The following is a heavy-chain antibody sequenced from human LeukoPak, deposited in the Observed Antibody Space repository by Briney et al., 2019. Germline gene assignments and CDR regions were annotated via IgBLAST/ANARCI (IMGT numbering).Heavy chain of an antibody. J-gene: IGHJ4*02. CDR2: INPNSGGT. V-gene: IGHV1-2*02. CDR3: AREHSSSSGKVFDY. D-gene: IGHD6-6*01. CDR1: GYTFPGYY. Sequence: EASVKVSCKASGYTFPGYYMHSVRQAPGQGLEWMGWINPNSGGTNYAQKFQGRVTMTRDTSISTAYMELSRLRSDDTAVYYCAREHSSSSGKVFDYWGQGTLVTVSS.